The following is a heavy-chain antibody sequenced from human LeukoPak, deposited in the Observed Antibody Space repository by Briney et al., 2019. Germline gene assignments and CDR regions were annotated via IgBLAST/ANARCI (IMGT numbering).Heavy chain of an antibody. CDR2: ISWDGHST. CDR3: AKKGYGGNSGGAYFDY. Sequence: GGSLRLSCAASGFTFDDYTMHWVRQAPGKGLEWVSLISWDGHSTYYAGSVKGRFTISRDNSKNSLYLQMNSLRTEDTALYYCAKKGYGGNSGGAYFDYWGQGTLVTVSS. J-gene: IGHJ4*02. D-gene: IGHD4-23*01. CDR1: GFTFDDYT. V-gene: IGHV3-43*01.